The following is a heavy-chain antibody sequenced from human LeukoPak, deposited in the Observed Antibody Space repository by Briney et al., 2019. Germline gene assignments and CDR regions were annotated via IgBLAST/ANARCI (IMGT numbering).Heavy chain of an antibody. CDR3: ARAWRKAYFDY. CDR2: INHSGST. J-gene: IGHJ4*02. V-gene: IGHV4-34*01. CDR1: GGSFSGYY. D-gene: IGHD3-3*01. Sequence: SETLSLTCAVYGGSFSGYYWSWIRQPPGEGLEWIGEINHSGSTNYNPSLKSRVTISVDTSKNQFSLKLSSVTAADTAVYYCARAWRKAYFDYWGQGTLVTVSS.